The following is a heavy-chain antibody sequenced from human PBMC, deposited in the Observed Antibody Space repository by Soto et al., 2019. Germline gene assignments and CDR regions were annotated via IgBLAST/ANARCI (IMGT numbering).Heavy chain of an antibody. CDR3: ATLPNGALTCNWFDP. Sequence: GASVKVSCKVSGYTLTELSMHWVRQAPGKGLEWMGGFDPEDGETIYAQKFQGRVTMTEDTSTDTAYMELSSLRSEDTAVYYCATLPNGALTCNWFDPWGQGTLVTVSS. CDR1: GYTLTELS. CDR2: FDPEDGET. D-gene: IGHD3-10*01. J-gene: IGHJ5*02. V-gene: IGHV1-24*01.